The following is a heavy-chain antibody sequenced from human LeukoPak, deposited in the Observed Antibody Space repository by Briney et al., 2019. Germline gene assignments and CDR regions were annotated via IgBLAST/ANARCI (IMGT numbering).Heavy chain of an antibody. V-gene: IGHV3-53*01. CDR3: ARGLWASPAD. D-gene: IGHD3-16*01. CDR1: GFTVISNY. CDR2: MYSGGST. Sequence: GGSLRLSCAASGFTVISNYMSWVRQAPGKGLEWVSVMYSGGSTYYADSVKGRFTSSRDNSKNTLYLQMNSLRAEDTAVYYCARGLWASPADWGQGTLVTVSS. J-gene: IGHJ4*02.